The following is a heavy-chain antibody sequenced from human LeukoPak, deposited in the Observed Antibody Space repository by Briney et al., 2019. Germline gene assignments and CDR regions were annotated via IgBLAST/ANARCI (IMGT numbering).Heavy chain of an antibody. CDR3: ARDPRLLWFGELSGPPDY. Sequence: PGRSLRLSCAASGFTFSSYGMHWVRQAPGKGLEWVAVIWYDGSNKYYADSVKGRFTISRDNSKNTLYLQMNSLRAEDTAVYYYARDPRLLWFGELSGPPDYWGQGTLVTVSS. CDR1: GFTFSSYG. D-gene: IGHD3-10*01. V-gene: IGHV3-33*01. CDR2: IWYDGSNK. J-gene: IGHJ4*02.